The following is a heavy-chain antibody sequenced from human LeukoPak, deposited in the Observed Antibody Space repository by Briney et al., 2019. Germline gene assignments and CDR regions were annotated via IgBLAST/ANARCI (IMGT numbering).Heavy chain of an antibody. J-gene: IGHJ4*02. V-gene: IGHV3-9*01. D-gene: IGHD1-26*01. CDR2: ISWNSGSI. Sequence: GGSLRLSCAASGFTFDDYAMHWVRQAPGKGLEWVSGISWNSGSIGYADSVKGRFTISRDNAKNSLYLQMNSLRAEDTALYYCAKDGGGYFRVGYYFDYWGQGTLVTVSS. CDR3: AKDGGGYFRVGYYFDY. CDR1: GFTFDDYA.